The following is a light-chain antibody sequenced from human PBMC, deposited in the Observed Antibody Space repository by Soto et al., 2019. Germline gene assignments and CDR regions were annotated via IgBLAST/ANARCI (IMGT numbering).Light chain of an antibody. Sequence: QFALTQPASVSGSPGQSITISCTGTTSDIGSYNLVSWYQQHPGKVPKIIIYEASKRASGAPYRFSGSKSGNTASLTISGLQAEDEADYYCCSYAGSSTWVFGTGTKLTVL. CDR1: TSDIGSYNL. J-gene: IGLJ1*01. CDR2: EAS. CDR3: CSYAGSSTWV. V-gene: IGLV2-23*01.